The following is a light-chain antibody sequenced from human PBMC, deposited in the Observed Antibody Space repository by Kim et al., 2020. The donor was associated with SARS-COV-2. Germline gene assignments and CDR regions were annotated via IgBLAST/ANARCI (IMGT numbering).Light chain of an antibody. CDR2: GAS. J-gene: IGKJ3*01. CDR3: QQYGSSPPT. Sequence: ETVLTQSPGTLSLSPGERATLPCRASQSVSSSYLAWYQQKPGQAPRLLIYGASSRATGIPDRFRGSGSGTDFTLTISRLEPEDFAVYYCQQYGSSPPTFGPGTKVDIK. CDR1: QSVSSSY. V-gene: IGKV3-20*01.